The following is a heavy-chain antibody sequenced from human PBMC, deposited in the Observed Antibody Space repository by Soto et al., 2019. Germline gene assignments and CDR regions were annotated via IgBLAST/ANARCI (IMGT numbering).Heavy chain of an antibody. CDR3: SKPIRGTTYYYDTSAYSN. D-gene: IGHD3-22*01. V-gene: IGHV3-23*01. CDR1: RFTFNNYA. Sequence: GGSLRLSCAASRFTFNNYAMSWVRQAPGKGLEWVSGISGSGGTTYYADSVKGRFTISRDNSKNTLYLQMNSLRAEDTAVYYCSKPIRGTTYYYDTSAYSNWGQGTLVTVSS. CDR2: ISGSGGTT. J-gene: IGHJ4*02.